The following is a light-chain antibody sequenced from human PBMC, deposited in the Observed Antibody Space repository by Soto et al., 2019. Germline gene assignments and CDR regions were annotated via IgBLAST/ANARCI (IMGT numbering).Light chain of an antibody. Sequence: QSALTQPASVSGSPGQSITISCTGTSSDYVSWYQQHPDKAPKLMIYEVSNRPSGVSDRFSGSKSGNTASLTISGLQAEDETDYYCFSYTSSGTYVFGTGTKVTVL. J-gene: IGLJ1*01. CDR2: EVS. CDR1: SSDY. V-gene: IGLV2-14*01. CDR3: FSYTSSGTYV.